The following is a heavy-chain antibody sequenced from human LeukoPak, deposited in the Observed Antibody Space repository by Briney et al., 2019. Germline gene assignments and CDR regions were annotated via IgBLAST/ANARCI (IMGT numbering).Heavy chain of an antibody. CDR3: ARIGYSSSPFDY. J-gene: IGHJ4*02. V-gene: IGHV3-74*01. CDR2: INGDGNST. CDR1: GFTFSSNW. Sequence: GGSLRLSCAASGFTFSSNWMHWVRQAPGKGLVWVSQINGDGNSTNYADSVKGRFTISRDNAKNSVYLQMNSLRAEDTAMYYCARIGYSSSPFDYLGRGTLVPVSS. D-gene: IGHD6-6*01.